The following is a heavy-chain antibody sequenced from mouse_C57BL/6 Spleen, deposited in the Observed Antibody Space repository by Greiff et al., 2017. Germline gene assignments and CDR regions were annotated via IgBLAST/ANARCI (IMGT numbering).Heavy chain of an antibody. D-gene: IGHD2-4*01. CDR1: GYTFTSYW. V-gene: IGHV1-72*01. CDR2: IDPTSGGT. Sequence: VQLQQPGAELVKPGASVKLSCKASGYTFTSYWMHWVKQRPGRGLEWIGRIDPTSGGTQYNEKFKSKATLTVDKPSSTAYMQLSSLTSEDSAVYYCARYDYDGTWFAYWGQGTLVTVSA. CDR3: ARYDYDGTWFAY. J-gene: IGHJ3*01.